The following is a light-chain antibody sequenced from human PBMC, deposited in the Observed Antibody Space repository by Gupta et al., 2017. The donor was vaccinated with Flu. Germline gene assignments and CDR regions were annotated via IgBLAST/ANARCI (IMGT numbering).Light chain of an antibody. CDR3: QQYSTSPLT. V-gene: IGKV1-5*03. Sequence: DIQMTLSPSTLSASVGDRVTTTCRASQSISSWLAWYQQKPGKAPKILIQTASNLESGVPSRFTGSGSGTEFTLTISSLQPDDFAAYYCQQYSTSPLTFGGGTKVEIE. J-gene: IGKJ4*01. CDR2: TAS. CDR1: QSISSW.